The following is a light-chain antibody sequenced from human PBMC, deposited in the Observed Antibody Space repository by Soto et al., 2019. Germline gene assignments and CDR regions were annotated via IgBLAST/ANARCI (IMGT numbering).Light chain of an antibody. J-gene: IGKJ4*01. CDR2: DAS. CDR3: QQRSGWPPSLT. V-gene: IGKV3-11*01. CDR1: QSVSSY. Sequence: EAVLTQSPATLSLSPGETATLSCRASQSVSSYLAWYQQKPGQAPRLLIYDASKTATGIPARFSGSGSGTDFTLTISVREPEDFAVYYCQQRSGWPPSLTFGGGTKVEIK.